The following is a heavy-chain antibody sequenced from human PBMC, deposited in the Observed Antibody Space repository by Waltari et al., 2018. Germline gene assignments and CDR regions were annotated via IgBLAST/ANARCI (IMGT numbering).Heavy chain of an antibody. V-gene: IGHV4-34*01. D-gene: IGHD2-21*01. J-gene: IGHJ4*02. CDR2: TNHRGRT. Sequence: QVQLQQWGAGLLKPSETLSLTCAVYGWSFSGYYWSWIRQPPGRGLEWIGETNHRGRTTSNPALKSRVTISVDTSKNQVSLKLSSGPAADTAVYYCARGSSPSIVGWGLDYWGQGTLVTVSS. CDR3: ARGSSPSIVGWGLDY. CDR1: GWSFSGYY.